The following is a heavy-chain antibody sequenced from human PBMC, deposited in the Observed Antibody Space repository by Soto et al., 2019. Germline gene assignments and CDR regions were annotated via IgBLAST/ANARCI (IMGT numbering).Heavy chain of an antibody. CDR3: ASMDYGPLGGTGYFDY. V-gene: IGHV1-69*01. CDR2: IIPIFGTA. CDR1: GGTFSSYA. Sequence: QVQLVQSGAEVKKPGSSVKVSCKASGGTFSSYAISWVRQAPGQGLEWMGGIIPIFGTANYAQKFQGRVTITADESTSTAYMELSSLRSEDTAVYYCASMDYGPLGGTGYFDYWGQGTLVTVSS. J-gene: IGHJ4*02. D-gene: IGHD4-17*01.